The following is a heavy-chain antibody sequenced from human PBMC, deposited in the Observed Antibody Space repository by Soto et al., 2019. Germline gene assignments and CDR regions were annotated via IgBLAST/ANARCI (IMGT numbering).Heavy chain of an antibody. CDR1: GGTFSSYA. Sequence: SVTVSCKASGGTFSSYAISWVRQAPGQGLEWMGGIIPIFGTANYAQKFQGRVTITANESTSTAYMELSSLISEDTAVDYCARKGDYYDSSGYFIYAFDIWGQGTMVTVSS. D-gene: IGHD3-22*01. V-gene: IGHV1-69*13. CDR2: IIPIFGTA. CDR3: ARKGDYYDSSGYFIYAFDI. J-gene: IGHJ3*02.